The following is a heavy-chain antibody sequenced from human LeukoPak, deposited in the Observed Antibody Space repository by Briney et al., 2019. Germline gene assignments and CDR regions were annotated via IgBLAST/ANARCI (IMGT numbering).Heavy chain of an antibody. V-gene: IGHV3-30*18. CDR2: ISYDGSNQ. CDR3: AKPRGGDSWAFDF. D-gene: IGHD2-21*02. Sequence: GGSLRLSCAASRFTLSSYWMHWVRQAPGKGLEWVAGISYDGSNQYYTDSVKGRFTISRDNSKNTLYLQMNSLRPEDTAVYYCAKPRGGDSWAFDFWGQGTMVTVSS. CDR1: RFTLSSYW. J-gene: IGHJ3*01.